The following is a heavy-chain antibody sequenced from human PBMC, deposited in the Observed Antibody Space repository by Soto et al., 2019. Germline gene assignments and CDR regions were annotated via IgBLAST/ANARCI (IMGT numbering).Heavy chain of an antibody. CDR3: AREGGGGYSYGIIYYYYYGMDV. D-gene: IGHD5-18*01. CDR1: GGSFSGYY. J-gene: IGHJ6*02. CDR2: INHSGST. V-gene: IGHV4-34*01. Sequence: SETLSLTCAVYGGSFSGYYWSWIRQPPGKGLEWIGEINHSGSTNYNPSLKSRVTISVDTSKNQFSLKLSSVTAADTAVYYCAREGGGGYSYGIIYYYYYGMDVWGQGTTVTVSS.